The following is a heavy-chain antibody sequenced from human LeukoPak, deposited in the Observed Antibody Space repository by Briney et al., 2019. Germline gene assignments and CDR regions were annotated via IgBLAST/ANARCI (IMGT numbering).Heavy chain of an antibody. CDR1: GYTFTSYY. D-gene: IGHD6-6*01. CDR3: ASLGIAARGY. J-gene: IGHJ4*02. Sequence: ASVKVSCKASGYTFTSYYMHWVRQAPGQGLEWMGIINPSGGSTSYAQKFQGRVTMTRDTSTSTVYMELSRLRSEDTAVYYCASLGIAARGYWGQGTLVTVSS. CDR2: INPSGGST. V-gene: IGHV1-46*01.